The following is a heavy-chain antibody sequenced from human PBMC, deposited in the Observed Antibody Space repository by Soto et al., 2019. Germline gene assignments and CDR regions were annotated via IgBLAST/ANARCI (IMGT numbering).Heavy chain of an antibody. D-gene: IGHD7-27*01. V-gene: IGHV4-59*08. Sequence: QVQLQESGPGLVKPSETLSLTCTVSGGSISSYAWSWIRQPPGKGLEWIGYINYSGSTNYNPSLKCRVPLSLDTSKNQFSLKLSSVTAADTAVYYCARHIAWGSAFDYWGQGTLVTVSS. CDR3: ARHIAWGSAFDY. J-gene: IGHJ4*02. CDR1: GGSISSYA. CDR2: INYSGST.